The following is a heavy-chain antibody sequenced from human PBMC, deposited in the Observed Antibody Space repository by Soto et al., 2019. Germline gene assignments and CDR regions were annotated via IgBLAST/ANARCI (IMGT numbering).Heavy chain of an antibody. D-gene: IGHD7-27*01. CDR2: IYYSGST. CDR3: ARDRRGILGKGGLDY. V-gene: IGHV4-31*03. J-gene: IGHJ4*02. CDR1: GGSISSGGYY. Sequence: QVQLQESGPGLVKPSQTLSLTCTVSGGSISSGGYYWSWIRQHPGKGLEWIGYIYYSGSTYYNPSLKGRVTISEATSKNHFSLKLSSVTAADRAVYYWARDRRGILGKGGLDYWGQGTLVTVSS.